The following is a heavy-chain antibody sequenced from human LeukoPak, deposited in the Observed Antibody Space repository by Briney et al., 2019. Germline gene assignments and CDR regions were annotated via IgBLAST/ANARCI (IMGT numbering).Heavy chain of an antibody. J-gene: IGHJ5*02. CDR1: GYTFTGYY. CDR3: ARQRWLVWVGLRYNWFDP. Sequence: ASVKVSCKASGYTFTGYYMHWVRQAPGQGLEWMGWINPNSGGTNYAQKFQGRVTMTRDTSISTAYMELSRLRSDDTAVYYCARQRWLVWVGLRYNWFDPWGQGTLVTVSS. CDR2: INPNSGGT. D-gene: IGHD6-19*01. V-gene: IGHV1-2*02.